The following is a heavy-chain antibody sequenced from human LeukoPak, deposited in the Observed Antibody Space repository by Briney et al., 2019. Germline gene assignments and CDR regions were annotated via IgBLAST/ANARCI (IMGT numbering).Heavy chain of an antibody. CDR2: ICPSGDST. D-gene: IGHD3-10*01. J-gene: IGHJ4*02. Sequence: GGSLRLSCAASGFTFSDYFMHWVRQAPGRGLEYVSAICPSGDSTYYASSVKGRFTMSRDNSKTTLYLQMGSLRAEDMAVYFCARAPHYYGSGLYYFDYWGQGTLVTVSS. V-gene: IGHV3-64*01. CDR3: ARAPHYYGSGLYYFDY. CDR1: GFTFSDYF.